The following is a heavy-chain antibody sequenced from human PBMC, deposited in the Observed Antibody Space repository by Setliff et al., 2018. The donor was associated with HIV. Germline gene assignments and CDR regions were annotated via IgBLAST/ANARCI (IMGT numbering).Heavy chain of an antibody. Sequence: SETLPLTCTVSGASISSGNYFWTWIRQPAGQRLEWIGRISTGGHTDYNPSLKSRLSISADTSRNHFSLQLTSVAATDTAIYYCAREGSHSHSWYNWFGPWGPGTLVTVSS. V-gene: IGHV4-61*02. CDR3: AREGSHSHSWYNWFGP. D-gene: IGHD6-13*01. CDR2: ISTGGHT. J-gene: IGHJ5*02. CDR1: GASISSGNYF.